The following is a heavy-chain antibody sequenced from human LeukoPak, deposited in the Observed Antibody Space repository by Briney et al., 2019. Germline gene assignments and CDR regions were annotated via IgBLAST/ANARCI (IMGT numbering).Heavy chain of an antibody. CDR1: GFIFSSHS. CDR3: AKHSDVVVTGIPDY. D-gene: IGHD2-21*02. V-gene: IGHV3-23*01. Sequence: GGSLRLSCAASGFIFSSHSMSWVRQAPGKGLEWVSAISGGGGSSYYADSVKGRFTISRDNSKNTLYLQMNSLGAEDTAVYYCAKHSDVVVTGIPDYWGQGTLVTVSS. CDR2: ISGGGGSS. J-gene: IGHJ4*02.